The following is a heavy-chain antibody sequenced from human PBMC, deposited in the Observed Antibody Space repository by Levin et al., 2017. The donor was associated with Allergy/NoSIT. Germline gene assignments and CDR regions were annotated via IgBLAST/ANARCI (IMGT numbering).Heavy chain of an antibody. Sequence: PGESLKISCAASGFTFSDYTMNWIRQTPGKGLAWLSSISGRSDKIYYADSVKGRFTISRDNSKNTLFLQMNSLTADDTAVYYCARVTHPSWGWGPFDFWGQGTMVTVSS. V-gene: IGHV3-23*01. CDR3: ARVTHPSWGWGPFDF. J-gene: IGHJ3*01. D-gene: IGHD7-27*01. CDR1: GFTFSDYT. CDR2: ISGRSDKI.